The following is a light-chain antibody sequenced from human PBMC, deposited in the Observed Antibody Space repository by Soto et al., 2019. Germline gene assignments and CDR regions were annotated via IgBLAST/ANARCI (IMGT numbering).Light chain of an antibody. Sequence: EIVMTQSPATLSVSPVERATLSCRASQSVGSNLAWYQQKPGQVPRLLIYGASTRATGLPARISGSGSGTEFTLTISSLQSEDFAVYYCQQYNNWPPVWTFGQGTKVDI. CDR1: QSVGSN. V-gene: IGKV3-15*01. CDR2: GAS. J-gene: IGKJ1*01. CDR3: QQYNNWPPVWT.